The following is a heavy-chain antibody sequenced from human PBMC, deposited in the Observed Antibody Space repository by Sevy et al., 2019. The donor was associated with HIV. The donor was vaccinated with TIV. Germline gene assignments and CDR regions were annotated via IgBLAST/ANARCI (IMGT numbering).Heavy chain of an antibody. V-gene: IGHV3-21*01. Sequence: GGSLRLSCAASGFTFSRYSMNWVRQAPGKGLEWVSSISSSSSYIYYADSVKGRFTISRDNAKNSLYLQMNSLRAEDTAVYCCARDGGCSSTSCLLYFDYWGQGTLVTVSS. J-gene: IGHJ4*02. CDR1: GFTFSRYS. D-gene: IGHD2-2*01. CDR3: ARDGGCSSTSCLLYFDY. CDR2: ISSSSSYI.